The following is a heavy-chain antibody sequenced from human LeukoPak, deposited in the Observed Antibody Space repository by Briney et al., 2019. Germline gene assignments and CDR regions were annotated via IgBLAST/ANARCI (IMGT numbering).Heavy chain of an antibody. D-gene: IGHD6-19*01. J-gene: IGHJ4*02. CDR2: IRYDGSNK. V-gene: IGHV3-30*02. CDR1: GFTFSSYG. Sequence: GGSLRLSCAASGFTFSSYGMHWVRQAPGKGLEWVAFIRYDGSNKYYADSVKGRFTISRDNSKNTLYLQMNSLRAEDTAVYYCAKDRSSGWYFSIDYWGQGTLVTVSS. CDR3: AKDRSSGWYFSIDY.